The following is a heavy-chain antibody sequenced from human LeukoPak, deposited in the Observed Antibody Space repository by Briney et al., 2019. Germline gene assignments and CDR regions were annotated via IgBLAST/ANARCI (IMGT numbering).Heavy chain of an antibody. J-gene: IGHJ5*02. Sequence: SETLSLTCTVSGGSISSYYWSWIRQPPGKGLEWIGHIYYSGSTNYNPSLKSRVTISVDTSKNQFSLKLSSVTAADTAVYFCAREIIEMTTIAWFDPWGQGTLVTVSS. V-gene: IGHV4-59*01. CDR1: GGSISSYY. CDR3: AREIIEMTTIAWFDP. CDR2: IYYSGST. D-gene: IGHD5-24*01.